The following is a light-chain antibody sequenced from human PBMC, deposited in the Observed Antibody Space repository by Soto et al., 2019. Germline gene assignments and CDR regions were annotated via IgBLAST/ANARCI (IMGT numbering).Light chain of an antibody. Sequence: EILLTQSPGTLSLSPGERATLSCRASQSVSPSSLAWYQQRPGQSPRLLMYAASNRATGIPDRFSGSGSGTDFTLTISRLEPEDFAVYYCQQYNNPPRTFGGGTKVDIK. CDR2: AAS. CDR1: QSVSPSS. CDR3: QQYNNPPRT. V-gene: IGKV3-20*01. J-gene: IGKJ4*01.